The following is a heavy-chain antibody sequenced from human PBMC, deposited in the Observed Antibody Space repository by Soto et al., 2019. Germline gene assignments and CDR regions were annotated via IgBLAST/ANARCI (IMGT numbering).Heavy chain of an antibody. J-gene: IGHJ4*02. CDR3: AKDQGQYYDFWSGYSIDY. V-gene: IGHV3-23*01. Sequence: GESLRISCAASGFTFSSYAMSWVRQAPGKGLEWSSDISGSGGSTYYADSVKGRFTTSRDNSKNTLYLQMNSLRAEDTAVYYCAKDQGQYYDFWSGYSIDYWGQGTLVTVSS. CDR2: ISGSGGST. D-gene: IGHD3-3*01. CDR1: GFTFSSYA.